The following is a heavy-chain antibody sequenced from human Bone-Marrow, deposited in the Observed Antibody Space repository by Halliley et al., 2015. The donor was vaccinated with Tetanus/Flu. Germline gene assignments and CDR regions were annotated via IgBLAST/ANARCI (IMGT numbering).Heavy chain of an antibody. D-gene: IGHD6-6*01. V-gene: IGHV4-59*01. Sequence: EWMGYSYYSGSTNYNPSLKSRVVMSVDTSKNQFFLKLTSVTAADTAVYYCAREESSSSIGFDHGGQGTLVTVSS. CDR2: SYYSGST. CDR3: AREESSSSIGFDH. J-gene: IGHJ4*02.